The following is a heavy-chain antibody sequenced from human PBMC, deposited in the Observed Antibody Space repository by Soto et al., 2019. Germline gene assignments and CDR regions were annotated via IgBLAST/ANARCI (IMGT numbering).Heavy chain of an antibody. D-gene: IGHD2-15*01. Sequence: QVQLQESGPGLVKPSQTLSLTCTVSGGSISSGGYYWSWIRQHPGKGLEWIGYIYYSGSTYYNPSLKSRVTISVDTSKNQFSLKLSSVTAADTAVYFCSRTVVAITKGDWFDPWGQGTLVTVSS. CDR1: GGSISSGGYY. CDR3: SRTVVAITKGDWFDP. CDR2: IYYSGST. V-gene: IGHV4-31*03. J-gene: IGHJ5*02.